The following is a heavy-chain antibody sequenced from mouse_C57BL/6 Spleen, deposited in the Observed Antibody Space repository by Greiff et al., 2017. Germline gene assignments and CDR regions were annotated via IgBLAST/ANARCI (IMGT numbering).Heavy chain of an antibody. CDR1: GYTFTSYW. Sequence: QVQLQQPGTELVKPGASVKLSCKASGYTFTSYWMHWVKQRPGQGPEWIGNITPSNGGTNYNEKFTSKATLTVDKSSSTAYMQLSSLTSDDSAVYYCARTPKYYGSPAWFAYWGQGTLVTVSA. J-gene: IGHJ3*01. D-gene: IGHD1-1*01. CDR2: ITPSNGGT. CDR3: ARTPKYYGSPAWFAY. V-gene: IGHV1-53*01.